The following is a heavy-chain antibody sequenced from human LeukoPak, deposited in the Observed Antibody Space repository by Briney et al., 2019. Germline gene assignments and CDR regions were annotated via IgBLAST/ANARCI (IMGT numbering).Heavy chain of an antibody. D-gene: IGHD1-14*01. V-gene: IGHV3-30*04. CDR2: ISYDGRNK. CDR3: ARLRYYAVDV. J-gene: IGHJ6*02. Sequence: GGSLRLSCAASGFTFSSYAMHWVRQAPGKGLEWVAAISYDGRNKYYADSVKGRFTISRDNSKNTLYLQMNSLRAEDTAVYYCARLRYYAVDVWGQGTTVIVSS. CDR1: GFTFSSYA.